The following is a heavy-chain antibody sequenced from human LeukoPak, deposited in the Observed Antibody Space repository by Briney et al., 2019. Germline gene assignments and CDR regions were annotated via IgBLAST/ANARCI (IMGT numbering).Heavy chain of an antibody. CDR1: GFSLSTSGVG. V-gene: IGHV2-5*02. J-gene: IGHJ4*02. D-gene: IGHD1-14*01. Sequence: SGPTLLKPTQTLTLTCSFSGFSLSTSGVGVGWIRQSPGRALEWLALIYWDDDKRYSPSLRTRLTIVQDTSNNQVVLIMTNVDPADTATYYCAHRRSGYNWNHGDFDYWGQGNLVTVSS. CDR2: IYWDDDK. CDR3: AHRRSGYNWNHGDFDY.